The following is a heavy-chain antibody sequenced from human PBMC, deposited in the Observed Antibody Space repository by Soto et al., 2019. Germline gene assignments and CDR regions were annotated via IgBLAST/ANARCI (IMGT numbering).Heavy chain of an antibody. V-gene: IGHV4-4*02. Sequence: QVQLQESGPGLVKPSGTLSLTCAVSGGSISSSNWWSWVRQPPGKGLEWIGEIYHSGSTNYNPSLKGRVTMSVDKSKNHFSLKLSSVTAADTAVYYCARHEYAASSSWYDWFDPWGQGTLVTVSS. J-gene: IGHJ5*02. CDR2: IYHSGST. CDR1: GGSISSSNW. CDR3: ARHEYAASSSWYDWFDP. D-gene: IGHD6-13*01.